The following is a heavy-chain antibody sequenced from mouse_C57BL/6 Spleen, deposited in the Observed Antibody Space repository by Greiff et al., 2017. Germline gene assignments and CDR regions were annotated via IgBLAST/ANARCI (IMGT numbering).Heavy chain of an antibody. CDR3: ARYYGSSYWYCDV. CDR2: IHPNSGST. Sequence: QVQLQQPGAELVKPGASVKLSCKASGYTFTSYWMHWVKQRPGQGLEWIGMIHPNSGSTNYNEKFKSKATLTVDKSSSTAYMQLSSLTSEDSAVYYCARYYGSSYWYCDVWGTGTTGTVSS. J-gene: IGHJ1*03. D-gene: IGHD1-1*01. V-gene: IGHV1-64*01. CDR1: GYTFTSYW.